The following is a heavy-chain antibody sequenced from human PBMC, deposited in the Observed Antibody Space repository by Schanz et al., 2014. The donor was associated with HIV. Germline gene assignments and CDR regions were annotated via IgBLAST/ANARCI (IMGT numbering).Heavy chain of an antibody. CDR1: GGSFSGYY. CDR2: INHSGRT. V-gene: IGHV4-34*02. CDR3: ARTPYYFDY. J-gene: IGHJ4*02. Sequence: QVQLQQWGAGLLKPSETLSLTCAVYGGSFSGYYWSWIRQSPGKGLEWIGEINHSGRTKYSPSLKGRVTISVDTSKSQFSLKLSSVTAADTAVYYCARTPYYFDYWGQGTLVTVSS.